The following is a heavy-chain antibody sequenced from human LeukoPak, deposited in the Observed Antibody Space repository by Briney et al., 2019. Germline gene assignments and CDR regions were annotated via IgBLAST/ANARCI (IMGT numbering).Heavy chain of an antibody. J-gene: IGHJ4*02. CDR3: AKDQYYYDSSGYYFFRYFDY. V-gene: IGHV3-23*01. Sequence: HPGGSLRLSCAASGFTFSSYAMSWVRQAPGKGLEWVSAISGSGGSTYYADSVKGRFTISRDNSKNTLYLQMNSLRAEDTAVYYCAKDQYYYDSSGYYFFRYFDYWGQGTLVTVSS. CDR2: ISGSGGST. D-gene: IGHD3-22*01. CDR1: GFTFSSYA.